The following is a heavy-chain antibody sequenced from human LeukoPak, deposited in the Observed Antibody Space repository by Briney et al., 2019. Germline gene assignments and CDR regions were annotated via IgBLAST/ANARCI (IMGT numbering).Heavy chain of an antibody. Sequence: GGSLRLSCSASGFTFSSYAMSWVRQAPGKGLEWVSAISGSGGSTYYADSVKGRFTISRDNSKNTLYLQMNSLRAEDTAVYYCAKPRLKSGYYLFDYWGQGTLVTVSS. CDR2: ISGSGGST. CDR3: AKPRLKSGYYLFDY. J-gene: IGHJ4*02. D-gene: IGHD3-22*01. CDR1: GFTFSSYA. V-gene: IGHV3-23*01.